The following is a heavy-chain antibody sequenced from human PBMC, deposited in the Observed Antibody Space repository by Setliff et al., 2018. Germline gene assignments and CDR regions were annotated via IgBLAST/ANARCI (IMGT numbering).Heavy chain of an antibody. CDR2: INRSGST. J-gene: IGHJ5*02. Sequence: SETLSLTCAVYGGSFSGYYWSWIRQPPGKGLEWIGEINRSGSTNYNPSLKSRVTISVDTSKNQFSLKLSSVTAADTAVYYCARDNCSSTSRYSVEDWFDPWGQGTLVTVSS. CDR1: GGSFSGYY. CDR3: ARDNCSSTSRYSVEDWFDP. D-gene: IGHD2-2*01. V-gene: IGHV4-34*01.